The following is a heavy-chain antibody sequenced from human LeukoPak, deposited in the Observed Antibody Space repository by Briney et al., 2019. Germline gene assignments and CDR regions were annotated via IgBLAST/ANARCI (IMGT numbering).Heavy chain of an antibody. CDR2: ISGSGGST. V-gene: IGHV3-23*01. D-gene: IGHD2-2*01. Sequence: GGSLRLSCAASGFTFSSYAMSWVRQAPGKGLEWVSAISGSGGSTSYADSVKGRFTISRDNSKNTLYLQMNSLRADDTAVYYCAKSTSHCSSTSCPFDYWGQGILVTVSS. CDR3: AKSTSHCSSTSCPFDY. CDR1: GFTFSSYA. J-gene: IGHJ4*02.